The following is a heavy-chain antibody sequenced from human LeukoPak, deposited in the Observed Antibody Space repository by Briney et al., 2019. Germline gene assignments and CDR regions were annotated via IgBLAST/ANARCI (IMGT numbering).Heavy chain of an antibody. J-gene: IGHJ4*02. Sequence: GGSLRLSCAASGFTFSSYGMHWVRQAPGKGLEWVAVISYDGSNKYYADSVKGRSTISRDNSKNTLYLQMNSLRAEDTAVYYCAKDNDYWGQGTLVTVSS. V-gene: IGHV3-30*18. CDR2: ISYDGSNK. CDR1: GFTFSSYG. CDR3: AKDNDY.